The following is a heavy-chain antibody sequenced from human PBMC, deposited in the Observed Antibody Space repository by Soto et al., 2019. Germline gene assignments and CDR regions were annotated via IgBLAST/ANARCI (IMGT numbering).Heavy chain of an antibody. CDR1: GGSISSSGYY. Sequence: PSETLSLTCTVSGGSISSSGYYWGWIRQPPGKGLEWIGSFYYSGSTYYNPSLKSRVTISVDTSKNQFSLKLSSVTAADTAVYYCARGGDTRFLEWLLWTYWGQGTLVTVSS. CDR3: ARGGDTRFLEWLLWTY. V-gene: IGHV4-39*01. CDR2: FYYSGST. D-gene: IGHD3-3*01. J-gene: IGHJ4*02.